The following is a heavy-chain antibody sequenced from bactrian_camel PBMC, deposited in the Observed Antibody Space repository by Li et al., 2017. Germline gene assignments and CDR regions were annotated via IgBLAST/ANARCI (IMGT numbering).Heavy chain of an antibody. V-gene: IGHV3S53*01. D-gene: IGHD1*01. CDR2: LDTMGPV. J-gene: IGHJ6*01. CDR3: LAHTFCPFLHTGLPSAANFRY. CDR1: EDTYTACN. Sequence: QVQLVESGGGSVQAGGSLRLSCAASAASEDTYTACNMGWYRQAHGKSRELVARLDTMGPVKYMDSVKGRFTVSHDNANNTVPLQMDSLKPKDTAMYSCLAHTFCPFLHTGLPSAANFRYSVQGTQVTVS.